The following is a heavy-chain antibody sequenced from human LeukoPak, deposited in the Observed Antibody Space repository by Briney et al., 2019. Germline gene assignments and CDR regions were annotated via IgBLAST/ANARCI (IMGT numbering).Heavy chain of an antibody. Sequence: KPGGSLRLSCAASGFTFSDYYMSWIRQAPGKGLEWVSYISSSSSYTNYADSVKGRFTISRDNTKNSLYLQMNSLRAKDTAVYYCANCNGWLPHNYWGQGTLVTVSS. CDR1: GFTFSDYY. D-gene: IGHD3-9*01. V-gene: IGHV3-11*03. CDR2: ISSSSSYT. J-gene: IGHJ4*02. CDR3: ANCNGWLPHNY.